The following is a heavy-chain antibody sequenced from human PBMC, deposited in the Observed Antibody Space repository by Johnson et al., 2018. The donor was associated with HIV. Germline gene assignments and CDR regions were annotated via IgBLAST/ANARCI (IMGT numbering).Heavy chain of an antibody. CDR1: GFTFRNYD. J-gene: IGHJ3*02. D-gene: IGHD6-13*01. CDR2: IGSAGDT. CDR3: ARRARDASTWLGGSLNAFDI. V-gene: IGHV3-13*01. Sequence: MMLVESGGGLVQPGGSLRLSCAASGFTFRNYDMHWVRQATVKSLEWVSAIGSAGDTYYSGSVKGRFTISRDNAKNSLYLQMNTLRAEDTAVYYCARRARDASTWLGGSLNAFDIWGQGTMVTVSS.